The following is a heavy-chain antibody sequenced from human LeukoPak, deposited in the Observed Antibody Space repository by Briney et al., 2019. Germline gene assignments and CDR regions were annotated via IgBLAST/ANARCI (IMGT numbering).Heavy chain of an antibody. D-gene: IGHD2-2*01. CDR1: GGSFSGYY. J-gene: IGHJ5*02. CDR3: ARLQYCSSTSCYYPFDP. V-gene: IGHV4-34*01. CDR2: INHSGTT. Sequence: SETLSLTCAVYGGSFSGYYWSWIRQAPGKGLEWIGEINHSGTTNYNPSLKSRVIISVDTSKNQFSLKLASVTAADTAVYYCARLQYCSSTSCYYPFDPWGRGTLVTVSS.